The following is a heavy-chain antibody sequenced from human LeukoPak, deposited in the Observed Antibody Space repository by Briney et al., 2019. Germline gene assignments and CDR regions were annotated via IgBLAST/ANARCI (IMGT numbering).Heavy chain of an antibody. V-gene: IGHV3-21*01. CDR1: GFTFSSYS. CDR3: ARSRLPGLKYQTAASYYFDY. Sequence: GGSLRLSCAASGFTFSSYSMNWVRQAPGKGLEWVLSISSSSSYIYYADSVKGRFTISRDNAKNSLYLQMNSLRAEDTAVYYCARSRLPGLKYQTAASYYFDYWGQGTLVTVSS. D-gene: IGHD2-2*01. J-gene: IGHJ4*02. CDR2: ISSSSSYI.